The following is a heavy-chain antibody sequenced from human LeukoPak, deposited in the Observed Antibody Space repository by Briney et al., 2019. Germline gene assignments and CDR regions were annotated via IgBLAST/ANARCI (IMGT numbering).Heavy chain of an antibody. CDR1: GFTFSNAW. V-gene: IGHV3-15*01. D-gene: IGHD3-22*01. Sequence: GGSLRLSRAASGFTFSNAWMSWVRQAPGKGLEWVGRIKSKTDGGTTDYAAPVKGRFTISRDDSKNTLYLQMNSLRAEDTAVYYCAKDLRTFYDSRGYYSPFAYWGQGTLVTVSS. J-gene: IGHJ4*02. CDR3: AKDLRTFYDSRGYYSPFAY. CDR2: IKSKTDGGTT.